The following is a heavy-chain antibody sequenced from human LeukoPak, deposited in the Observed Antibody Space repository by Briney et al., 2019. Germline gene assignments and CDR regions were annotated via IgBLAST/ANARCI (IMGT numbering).Heavy chain of an antibody. CDR3: ARGLPSHFDY. CDR2: INHSGST. J-gene: IGHJ4*02. CDR1: GGSFSGYY. V-gene: IGHV4-34*01. Sequence: SETLSLTCAAYGGSFSGYYWSWIRQPPGKGLEWIGEINHSGSTNYNPSLKSRVTISVDTSKNQFSLKLSSVTAADTAVYYCARGLPSHFDYWGQGTLVTVSS.